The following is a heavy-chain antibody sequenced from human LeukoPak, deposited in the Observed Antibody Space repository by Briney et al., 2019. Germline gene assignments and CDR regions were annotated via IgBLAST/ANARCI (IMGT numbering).Heavy chain of an antibody. Sequence: GGSLRVSCAASGFTFSTYAMNWVRQAPGKGLEWVAVISDDGRHNYYADSVKGRFTISRDNSKSTLYLQMNSLRDDDSAAYFCARVYLERLTAGYFDHWGQGTQVTVSP. D-gene: IGHD2-8*01. J-gene: IGHJ4*02. CDR1: GFTFSTYA. CDR2: ISDDGRHN. V-gene: IGHV3-30*04. CDR3: ARVYLERLTAGYFDH.